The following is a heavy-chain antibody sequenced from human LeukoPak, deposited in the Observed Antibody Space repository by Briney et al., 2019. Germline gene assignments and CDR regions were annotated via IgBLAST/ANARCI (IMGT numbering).Heavy chain of an antibody. CDR3: AKGELGYCSSTSCPGIDY. CDR1: GFTVSSNY. CDR2: ISDDGNNK. V-gene: IGHV3-30*18. D-gene: IGHD2-2*01. J-gene: IGHJ4*02. Sequence: GGSLRLSCAASGFTVSSNYMSWVRQAPGKGLEWVAVISDDGNNKYYTDSVKGRFTISRDNSKNTLYLQMTSLRAEDTAVYYCAKGELGYCSSTSCPGIDYWGQGTLVTVAS.